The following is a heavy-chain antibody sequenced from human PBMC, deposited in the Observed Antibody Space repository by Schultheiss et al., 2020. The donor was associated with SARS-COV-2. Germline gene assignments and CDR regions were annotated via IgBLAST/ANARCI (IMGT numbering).Heavy chain of an antibody. V-gene: IGHV3-30*04. D-gene: IGHD5-12*01. Sequence: GESLKISCAASGFTFSSYAMHWVRQAPGKGLEWVAVISYDGSNKYYADSVKGRFTISRDNSKNTLYLQMNSLRAEDTAVYYCAREGGYSGYDQYFDYWGQGTLVTGSS. CDR3: AREGGYSGYDQYFDY. CDR2: ISYDGSNK. J-gene: IGHJ4*02. CDR1: GFTFSSYA.